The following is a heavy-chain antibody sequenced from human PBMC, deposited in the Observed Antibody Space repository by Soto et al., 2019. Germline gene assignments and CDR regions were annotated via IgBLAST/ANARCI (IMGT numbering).Heavy chain of an antibody. CDR3: ARGRAVAGHFDY. D-gene: IGHD6-19*01. CDR2: INPSGGGT. CDR1: GYTFTSYY. J-gene: IGHJ4*02. V-gene: IGHV1-46*01. Sequence: AAVKDSCKASGYTFTSYYMHWVRQAPGQGLEWMGIINPSGGGTSYAQKFQGRVTMTRDTSTSTVYMELSSLRSEDTAVYYCARGRAVAGHFDYWGQGTLVTVSS.